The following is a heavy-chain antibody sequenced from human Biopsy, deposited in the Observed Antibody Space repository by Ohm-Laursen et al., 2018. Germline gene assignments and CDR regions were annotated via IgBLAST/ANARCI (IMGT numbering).Heavy chain of an antibody. Sequence: ASVKVSCKASGYTFTSYDITWVRQASGQGPEWIGWLNPVSGNSNFGQKFRGRVTVTSDTSISTAYMKLSGLTSDDTATYYCGRAVRNQLLTDPWGQGTLDTVTS. CDR2: LNPVSGNS. J-gene: IGHJ5*02. CDR1: GYTFTSYD. CDR3: GRAVRNQLLTDP. V-gene: IGHV1-8*01. D-gene: IGHD1-7*01.